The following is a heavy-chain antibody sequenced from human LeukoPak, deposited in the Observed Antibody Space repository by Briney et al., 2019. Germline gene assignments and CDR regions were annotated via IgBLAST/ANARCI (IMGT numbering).Heavy chain of an antibody. CDR2: IYYTGNT. CDR3: ARGSRSPEGGLLYVY. J-gene: IGHJ4*02. D-gene: IGHD3-10*01. Sequence: SETLSLTCTVSGGSISSGSSYWGWIRQPPGKGLEWTGSIYYTGNTYYNPSLNSRVTIPVDTSKNQFSLKLSSVTAADTAVYYCARGSRSPEGGLLYVYWGQGTLVTVSS. V-gene: IGHV4-39*01. CDR1: GGSISSGSSY.